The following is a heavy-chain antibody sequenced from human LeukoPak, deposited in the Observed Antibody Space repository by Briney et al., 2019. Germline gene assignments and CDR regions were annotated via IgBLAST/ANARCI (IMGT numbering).Heavy chain of an antibody. CDR2: INWNGNDI. CDR3: AKGTPSTIFGLEFDF. Sequence: PGRSLRLSCAASGFKFEDYAMNWVRQAPEKGLEWVASINWNGNDIVYADSVKGRFTISRDNAKKSVFLQMTSLRTEDVALYYCAKGTPSTIFGLEFDFWGQGTLVTVSS. V-gene: IGHV3-9*03. J-gene: IGHJ4*02. CDR1: GFKFEDYA. D-gene: IGHD3-3*01.